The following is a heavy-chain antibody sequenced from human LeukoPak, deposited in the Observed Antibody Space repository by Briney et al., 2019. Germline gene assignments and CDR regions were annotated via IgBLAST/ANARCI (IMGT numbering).Heavy chain of an antibody. CDR1: GGSISSYY. J-gene: IGHJ4*02. CDR3: ARDPNPTYYYDSSGPDGY. CDR2: IYYSGST. Sequence: SETLSLTCTVSGGSISSYYWSWIRQPPGKGLEWIGYIYYSGSTYYNPSLKSRVTISVDTSKNQFSLKLSSVTAADTAVYYCARDPNPTYYYDSSGPDGYWGQGTLVTVSS. D-gene: IGHD3-22*01. V-gene: IGHV4-59*12.